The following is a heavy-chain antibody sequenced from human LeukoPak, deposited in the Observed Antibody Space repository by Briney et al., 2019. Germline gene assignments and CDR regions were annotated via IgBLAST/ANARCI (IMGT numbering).Heavy chain of an antibody. D-gene: IGHD3-10*01. J-gene: IGHJ4*02. V-gene: IGHV3-43*02. Sequence: PGGSLRLSCEASGFIFQQYAMHWVRHPPGKGLEWVSLISASGHRSETTDSVRGRLTVSRDNNKRSLYLQMNSLETEDTAFYYCVKSLTCFGASIDFWGQGALVTVSS. CDR1: GFIFQQYA. CDR2: ISASGHRS. CDR3: VKSLTCFGASIDF.